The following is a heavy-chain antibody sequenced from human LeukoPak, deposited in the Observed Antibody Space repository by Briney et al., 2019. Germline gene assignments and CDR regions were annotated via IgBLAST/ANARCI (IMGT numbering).Heavy chain of an antibody. CDR3: AKRGFGGSLDY. Sequence: GGSLRLSCAASGFTSSSYGMHWVRQAPGKGLEWVAVISYDGSNKYYADSVKGRFTISRDNSKNTLYLQMNSLRAEDTAVYYCAKRGFGGSLDYWGQGTLVTVSS. CDR2: ISYDGSNK. D-gene: IGHD3-3*01. CDR1: GFTSSSYG. J-gene: IGHJ4*02. V-gene: IGHV3-30*18.